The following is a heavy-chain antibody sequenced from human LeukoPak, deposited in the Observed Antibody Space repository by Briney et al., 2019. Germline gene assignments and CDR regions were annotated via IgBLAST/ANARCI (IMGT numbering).Heavy chain of an antibody. Sequence: SVKVSCKASGYTFTSYGISWVRQAPGQGLGWMGRIIPILGIANYAQKFQGRVTITADKSTSTAYMELSSLRSEDTAVYYCARVSKYSSSWYMDYWGQGTLVTVSS. V-gene: IGHV1-69*04. CDR1: GYTFTSYG. CDR3: ARVSKYSSSWYMDY. D-gene: IGHD6-13*01. J-gene: IGHJ4*02. CDR2: IIPILGIA.